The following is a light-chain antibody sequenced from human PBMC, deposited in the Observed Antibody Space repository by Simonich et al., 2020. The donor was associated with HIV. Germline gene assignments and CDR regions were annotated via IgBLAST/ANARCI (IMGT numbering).Light chain of an antibody. J-gene: IGKJ4*01. CDR2: AAS. Sequence: IQLTQSPSFLSASVGDRVTITCRASQGISSYLAWYQQKPGKAPKVLIYAASTLQSGVPSRFSGSGSGTEFTLTITSLQPEDFATYYCQQSYVTLLTFGGGTKVEIK. CDR3: QQSYVTLLT. V-gene: IGKV1-9*01. CDR1: QGISSY.